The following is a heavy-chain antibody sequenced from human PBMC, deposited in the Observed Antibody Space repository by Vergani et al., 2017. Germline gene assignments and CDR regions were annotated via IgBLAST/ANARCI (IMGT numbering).Heavy chain of an antibody. CDR3: AKANPRNSGYNYLYYYHAMDV. V-gene: IGHV3-23*01. CDR2: ISVSGGST. D-gene: IGHD5-12*01. Sequence: EVQLLESGGDLVQPGGSLRLSCAASGFTFNHYAMNWVRQAPGKGLEWVSGISVSGGSTYYAASGKGRLTISRVSSKNTLYLQMNILSAGDTAVYYCAKANPRNSGYNYLYYYHAMDVWGQGTTVTVSS. CDR1: GFTFNHYA. J-gene: IGHJ6*02.